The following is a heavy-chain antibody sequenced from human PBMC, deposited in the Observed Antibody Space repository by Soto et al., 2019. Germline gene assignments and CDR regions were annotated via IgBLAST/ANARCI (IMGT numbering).Heavy chain of an antibody. CDR2: IIPIFGTA. Sequence: VASVKVSCKASGGTFSSYAISWVRQAPGQGLEWMGGIIPIFGTANYAQKFQGRVTITADESTSTAYMELSSLRSEDTAVYYCARAPLWFGELSSLGYYYYYMDVWGKGTTVTVSS. V-gene: IGHV1-69*13. D-gene: IGHD3-10*01. CDR1: GGTFSSYA. J-gene: IGHJ6*03. CDR3: ARAPLWFGELSSLGYYYYYMDV.